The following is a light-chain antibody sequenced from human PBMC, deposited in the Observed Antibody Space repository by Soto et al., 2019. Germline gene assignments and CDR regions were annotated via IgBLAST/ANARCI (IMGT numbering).Light chain of an antibody. CDR2: GAS. Sequence: DIPLTQSPPTLSASVGDRVTITCRASQSIRYYLAWYQQMPGKAPKILIYGASSLQSGVPSRFSGSGSGTEFTLTISSLQPDDFATYFCQHHNSYSQTFGQGTKVEIK. J-gene: IGKJ1*01. CDR1: QSIRYY. V-gene: IGKV1-5*01. CDR3: QHHNSYSQT.